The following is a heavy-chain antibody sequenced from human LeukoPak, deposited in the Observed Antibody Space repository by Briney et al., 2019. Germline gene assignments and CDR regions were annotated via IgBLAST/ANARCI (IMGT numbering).Heavy chain of an antibody. V-gene: IGHV3-30*18. CDR3: AKDRGPYGDYVGGWFDP. CDR1: GFTFSSYG. Sequence: GRSLRLSCAASGFTFSSYGMHWVRQAPGKGLEWVAVISYDGSNKYYADSVKGRFTISRDNSKNTLYLQMNSLRAEDTALYYCAKDRGPYGDYVGGWFDPWGQGTLVTVSS. CDR2: ISYDGSNK. J-gene: IGHJ5*02. D-gene: IGHD4-17*01.